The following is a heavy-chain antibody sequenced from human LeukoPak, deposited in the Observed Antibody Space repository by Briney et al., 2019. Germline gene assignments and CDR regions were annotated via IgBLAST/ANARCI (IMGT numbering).Heavy chain of an antibody. V-gene: IGHV3-30*18. CDR3: AKAREYQLLAGFDY. J-gene: IGHJ4*02. D-gene: IGHD2-2*01. CDR2: ISYDGSNK. CDR1: GFTFSSYG. Sequence: GRSLRLSCAASGFTFSSYGMHWVRQAPGKGLEWVAAISYDGSNKYYADSVKGRFTISRDNSKNTLYLQMNSLRAEDTAVYYCAKAREYQLLAGFDYWGQGTLVTVSS.